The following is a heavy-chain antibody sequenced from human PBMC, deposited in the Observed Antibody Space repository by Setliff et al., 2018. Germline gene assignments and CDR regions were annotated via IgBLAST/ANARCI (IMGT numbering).Heavy chain of an antibody. Sequence: GASVKVSCKVSGYTLTELSMHWVRQAPGKGLEWMGGFDPEDGETIYAQKFQGRVTMTEDTSTDTAYMELSSLRSEDTAVYYCATGLPYYESSGYYLFDYWGQGTLVTVLL. CDR3: ATGLPYYESSGYYLFDY. CDR2: FDPEDGET. CDR1: GYTLTELS. D-gene: IGHD3-22*01. V-gene: IGHV1-24*01. J-gene: IGHJ4*02.